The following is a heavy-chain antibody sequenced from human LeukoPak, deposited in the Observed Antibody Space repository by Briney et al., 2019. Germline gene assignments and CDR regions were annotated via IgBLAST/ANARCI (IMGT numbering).Heavy chain of an antibody. CDR3: ARGDYDFWGGPFSY. Sequence: GASVKVSCKASGYTFTGYYMHWVRQAPGQGLEWMGRLNPNSGVTNFAQRFQGRVTMTRDTSISTAYMELSSLRSDDTAVYYCARGDYDFWGGPFSYWGQGTLVTVSS. CDR1: GYTFTGYY. D-gene: IGHD3-3*01. J-gene: IGHJ4*02. CDR2: LNPNSGVT. V-gene: IGHV1-2*06.